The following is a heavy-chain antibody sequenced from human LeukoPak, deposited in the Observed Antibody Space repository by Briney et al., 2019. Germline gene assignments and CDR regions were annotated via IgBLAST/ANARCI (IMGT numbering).Heavy chain of an antibody. CDR2: ISSSGSTI. CDR3: ARDLRYYYDSSGYFGIDY. CDR1: GFTFSDYY. J-gene: IGHJ4*02. Sequence: GRSLRLSCAASGFTFSDYYMSWIRQAPGKGLEWVSYISSSGSTIYYADSVKGRFTISRDNAKNSLYLQMNSLRAEDTAVYYCARDLRYYYDSSGYFGIDYWGQGTLVTVSS. D-gene: IGHD3-22*01. V-gene: IGHV3-11*01.